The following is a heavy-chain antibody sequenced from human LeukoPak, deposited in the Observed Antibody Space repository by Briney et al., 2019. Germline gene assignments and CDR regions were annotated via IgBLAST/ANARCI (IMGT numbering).Heavy chain of an antibody. J-gene: IGHJ5*02. V-gene: IGHV1-69*06. D-gene: IGHD2-2*01. Sequence: ASVKVSCKASGGTFSSYAISWVRQAPGQGLEWMGGIIPIFGTANYAQKFQGRVTITADKSTSTAYMELSRLRPDDTAVYYCAIPAAMPAANWFDPWGQGTLVTVSS. CDR3: AIPAAMPAANWFDP. CDR1: GGTFSSYA. CDR2: IIPIFGTA.